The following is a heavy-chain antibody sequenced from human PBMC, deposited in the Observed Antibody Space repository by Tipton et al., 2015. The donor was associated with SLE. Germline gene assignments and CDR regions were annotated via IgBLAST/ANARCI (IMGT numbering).Heavy chain of an antibody. CDR2: IYYSGSTD. J-gene: IGHJ5*02. V-gene: IGHV4-31*02. Sequence: LRLSCTVSGDSISNVGYYWSWIRQHPGKGLEWIGCIYYSGSTDYYDPSLESRVSISVDTSKNQFSLKLSSVTAADTAVYYCAREGQLVPNWFDPWGQGTLVTVSS. D-gene: IGHD6-13*01. CDR1: GDSISNVGYY. CDR3: AREGQLVPNWFDP.